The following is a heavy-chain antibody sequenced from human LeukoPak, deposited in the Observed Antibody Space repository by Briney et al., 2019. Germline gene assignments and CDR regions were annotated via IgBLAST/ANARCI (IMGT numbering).Heavy chain of an antibody. V-gene: IGHV1-69*13. J-gene: IGHJ3*02. Sequence: SVKVSCKASGGTFSSYAISWVRQAPGQGLEWMGGIIPIFGTANYAQKFQGRVTITADESTSTAYMELSSLRSEDTAVYYCARETYSGSTSGAFDIWGQGTMVTVSS. CDR1: GGTFSSYA. CDR3: ARETYSGSTSGAFDI. D-gene: IGHD1-26*01. CDR2: IIPIFGTA.